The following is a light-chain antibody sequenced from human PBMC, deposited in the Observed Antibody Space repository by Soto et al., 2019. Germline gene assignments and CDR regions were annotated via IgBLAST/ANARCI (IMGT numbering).Light chain of an antibody. CDR2: GNN. CDR3: QSYDIGLSARYV. Sequence: QSVLTQPPSVSGAPGQRVTISCTGTSSNIGAHFDVHWYQQLPGAAPKLLIYGNNNRPSGVPDRFSGSKSGTSASLVITGLQSEDEADYYCQSYDIGLSARYVFGTGTKPPS. V-gene: IGLV1-40*01. J-gene: IGLJ1*01. CDR1: SSNIGAHFD.